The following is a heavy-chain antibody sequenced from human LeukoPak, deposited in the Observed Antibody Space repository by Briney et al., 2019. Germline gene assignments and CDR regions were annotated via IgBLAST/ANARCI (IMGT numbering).Heavy chain of an antibody. J-gene: IGHJ4*02. CDR3: ARTRRLRLGELSP. CDR2: ISAYNRNT. CDR1: GYTLTSCG. V-gene: IGHV1-18*01. Sequence: AVSLSRKSSGYTLTSCGISGAPQARGQGREGRGWISAYNRNTNYAQKLQGRVTMTTDTSTSTAYMELRSLRSDDTAVYCCARTRRLRLGELSPWGQGTLVTVSS. D-gene: IGHD3-16*02.